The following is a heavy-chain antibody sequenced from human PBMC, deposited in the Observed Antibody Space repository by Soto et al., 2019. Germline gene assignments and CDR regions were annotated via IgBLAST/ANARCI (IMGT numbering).Heavy chain of an antibody. D-gene: IGHD3-10*01. V-gene: IGHV1-69*04. CDR3: ARDGMVRRVRWFDP. CDR1: GGTFSSYT. J-gene: IGHJ5*02. Sequence: SVKVSCKASGGTFSSYTISWVRQAPGQGLEWMGRIIPILGIANYAQKFQGRVTITADKSTSTAYMELSSLRSEDTAVYYCARDGMVRRVRWFDPWGQGTLVTVSS. CDR2: IIPILGIA.